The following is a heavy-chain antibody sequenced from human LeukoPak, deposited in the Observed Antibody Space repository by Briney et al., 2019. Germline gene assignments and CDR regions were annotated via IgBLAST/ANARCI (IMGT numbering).Heavy chain of an antibody. CDR1: GFTFSSYS. CDR2: ISSSSSYI. V-gene: IGHV3-21*01. CDR3: ARDGVSMSPNANDY. Sequence: GGSLRLSCAASGFTFSSYSMNWVRQAPGKGLEWVSSISSSSSYIYYADSVKGRFTISRDNAKNSLYLQMNSLRAEDTAVYYCARDGVSMSPNANDYWGQGTLVTVSS. J-gene: IGHJ4*02. D-gene: IGHD2-8*01.